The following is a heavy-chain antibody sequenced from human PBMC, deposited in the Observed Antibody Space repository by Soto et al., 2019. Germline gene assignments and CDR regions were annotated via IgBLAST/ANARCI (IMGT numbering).Heavy chain of an antibody. CDR2: MYYSGST. V-gene: IGHV4-61*01. J-gene: IGHJ6*02. CDR1: GGSVNSGSYY. CDR3: ASERIKSGYSHYYGMDV. D-gene: IGHD3-3*01. Sequence: PSETRSLTCTVSGGSVNSGSYYWSWIRQPPGKGLEWIGYMYYSGSTNYNPSLKSRVTISIDTSKNQFSLNLSSVTAADTAVYFCASERIKSGYSHYYGMDVWGQGTTVTVSS.